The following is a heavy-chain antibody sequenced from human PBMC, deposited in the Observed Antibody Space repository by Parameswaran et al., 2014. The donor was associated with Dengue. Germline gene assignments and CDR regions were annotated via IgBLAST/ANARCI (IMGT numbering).Heavy chain of an antibody. J-gene: IGHJ4*02. Sequence: WVRQAPGQGLEWMGWINPNSGGTNYAQKFQGWVTMTRDTSISTVYMELSRLRSDDTAVYYCARDRAAAAGTGYFDYWGQGTLVTVSS. CDR2: INPNSGGT. CDR3: ARDRAAAAGTGYFDY. V-gene: IGHV1-2*04. D-gene: IGHD6-13*01.